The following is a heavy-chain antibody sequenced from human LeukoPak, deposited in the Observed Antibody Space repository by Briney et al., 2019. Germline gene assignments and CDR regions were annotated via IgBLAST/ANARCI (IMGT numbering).Heavy chain of an antibody. CDR2: ISFDGSNK. D-gene: IGHD5-12*01. V-gene: IGHV3-30-3*01. Sequence: GGSLRLSCAASGFTFSIYAMHWARQAPGKGLEWVAVISFDGSNKYYADSVKGRFTISRDSSKNTLCLQMNSLRPEDTAVYYCARVGYGGYGVGEFDYWGQGTLVTVSS. CDR1: GFTFSIYA. CDR3: ARVGYGGYGVGEFDY. J-gene: IGHJ4*02.